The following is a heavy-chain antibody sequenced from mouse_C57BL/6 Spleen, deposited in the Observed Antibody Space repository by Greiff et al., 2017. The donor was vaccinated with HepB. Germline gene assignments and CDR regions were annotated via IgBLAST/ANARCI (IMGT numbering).Heavy chain of an antibody. CDR1: GFNIKDDY. D-gene: IGHD2-5*01. V-gene: IGHV14-4*01. CDR3: TTDSNYGWFAY. Sequence: EVQLQQSGAELVRPGASVKLSCTASGFNIKDDYMHWVKQRPEQGLEWIGWIDPENGDTEYASKFQGKATITADTSSNTAYLQLSSLTSEDTVVYYCTTDSNYGWFAYWGQGTLVTVSA. J-gene: IGHJ3*01. CDR2: IDPENGDT.